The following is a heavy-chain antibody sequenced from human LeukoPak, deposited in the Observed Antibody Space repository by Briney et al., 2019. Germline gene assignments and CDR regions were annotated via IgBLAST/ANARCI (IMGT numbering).Heavy chain of an antibody. V-gene: IGHV3-7*03. CDR3: AKAGCSSTTCYANC. D-gene: IGHD2-2*01. J-gene: IGHJ4*02. CDR1: GFAFSSYW. Sequence: GGSLRLSCAASGFAFSSYWMSWVRQAPGKGLEWVANIKQDGSEKYYVDSVKGRFTISRDNAKNSLYLQMNSLRAEDTAFYYCAKAGCSSTTCYANCWGQGTLVTVSS. CDR2: IKQDGSEK.